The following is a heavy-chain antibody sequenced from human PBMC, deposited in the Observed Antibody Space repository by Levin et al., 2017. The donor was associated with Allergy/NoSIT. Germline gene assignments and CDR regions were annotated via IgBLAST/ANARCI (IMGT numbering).Heavy chain of an antibody. J-gene: IGHJ4*02. V-gene: IGHV3-7*01. CDR3: ARAPDGMDY. CDR1: GFTFNTYW. CDR2: IKQDGSEK. Sequence: ASVKVSCAASGFTFNTYWMSWVRQAPGKGLEWVANIKQDGSEKFYVDSVKGRFTISRDNAKNSLYLQMNSLRVEDTAVYYCARAPDGMDYWGQGTLVTVSS. D-gene: IGHD1-14*01.